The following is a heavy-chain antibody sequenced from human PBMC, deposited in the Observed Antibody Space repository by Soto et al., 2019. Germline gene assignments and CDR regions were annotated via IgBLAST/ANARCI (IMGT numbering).Heavy chain of an antibody. J-gene: IGHJ4*02. D-gene: IGHD3-9*01. CDR2: ISAYNGNT. Sequence: ASVKVSCKASGYTFTSYGISWVRQAPGQGLEWMGWISAYNGNTNYAQKLQGRVTMTTDTSTSTAYMELRSLRSDDTAVYYCARVYYDILTGYYEYYFDYWGQGILVTVSS. CDR1: GYTFTSYG. CDR3: ARVYYDILTGYYEYYFDY. V-gene: IGHV1-18*01.